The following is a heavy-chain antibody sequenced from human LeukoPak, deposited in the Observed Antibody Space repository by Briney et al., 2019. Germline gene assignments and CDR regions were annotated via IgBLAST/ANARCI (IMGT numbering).Heavy chain of an antibody. Sequence: GGSLRLSCAASGFTFSSYAMSWVRQAPGKGLEWVSAISGSGGSTYYADSVKGRFTISRDNSKNTLYLQMNSLRAEDTAVYYCAKDRGYSGGEYYFDYWGQGTLVTVSS. V-gene: IGHV3-23*01. CDR3: AKDRGYSGGEYYFDY. J-gene: IGHJ4*02. CDR1: GFTFSSYA. CDR2: ISGSGGST. D-gene: IGHD6-19*01.